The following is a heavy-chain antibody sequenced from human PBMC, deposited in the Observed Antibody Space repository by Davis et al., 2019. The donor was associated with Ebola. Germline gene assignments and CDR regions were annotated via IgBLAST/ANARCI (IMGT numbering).Heavy chain of an antibody. Sequence: PGGSLRLSCAASGFIFSNYWMSWVRQAPGKGPEWVAIINPDERDKYYVDSVKGRFTISRDNAKNSLFLQMNSLSAEDTALYYCASGDGRGSSYDMDVWGQGTTVTVSS. D-gene: IGHD5-12*01. V-gene: IGHV3-7*03. CDR2: INPDERDK. CDR1: GFIFSNYW. CDR3: ASGDGRGSSYDMDV. J-gene: IGHJ6*03.